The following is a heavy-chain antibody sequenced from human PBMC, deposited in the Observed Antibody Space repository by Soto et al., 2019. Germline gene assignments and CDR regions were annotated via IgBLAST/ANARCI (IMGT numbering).Heavy chain of an antibody. CDR2: ISSSSSTI. J-gene: IGHJ4*02. V-gene: IGHV3-48*01. Sequence: VQLVESGGGLVQPGGSLRLSCAASGFTFSSYSMNWVRQAPGKGLEWVSYISSSSSTIYYADSVKGRFTISRDNAKNSLYLQMNSLRAEDTAVYYCARDHDGSGWYYYFDYWGQGTLVTVSS. CDR1: GFTFSSYS. D-gene: IGHD6-19*01. CDR3: ARDHDGSGWYYYFDY.